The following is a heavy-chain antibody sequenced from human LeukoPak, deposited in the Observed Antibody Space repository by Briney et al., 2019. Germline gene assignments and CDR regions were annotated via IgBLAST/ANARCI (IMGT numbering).Heavy chain of an antibody. J-gene: IGHJ4*02. CDR1: GFTFSSYA. Sequence: SGGSLRLSCAASGFTFSSYAMRWVRQAPGKGLEWVAAIGGSGVITYYADSVKGRFTISRDNPKNTLYLQINSLRADDTAVYYCTKGRGGGYYFDYWGQGTLVTVSS. V-gene: IGHV3-23*01. D-gene: IGHD3-22*01. CDR2: IGGSGVIT. CDR3: TKGRGGGYYFDY.